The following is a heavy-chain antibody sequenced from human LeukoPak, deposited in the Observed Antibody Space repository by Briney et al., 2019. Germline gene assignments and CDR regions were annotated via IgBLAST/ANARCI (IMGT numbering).Heavy chain of an antibody. CDR2: TYYRSKWYN. CDR3: ARWGLTYYYYGMDV. CDR1: GDSVSSNSAA. V-gene: IGHV6-1*01. Sequence: SQTLSLICAISGDSVSSNSAAWSWIRQSPSRGLEWLGRTYYRSKWYNDYAVSVKSRITINPDTSKNQFSLQLNSVTPEDTAVYYCARWGLTYYYYGMDVWGKGTTVTVSS. J-gene: IGHJ6*04. D-gene: IGHD3-16*01.